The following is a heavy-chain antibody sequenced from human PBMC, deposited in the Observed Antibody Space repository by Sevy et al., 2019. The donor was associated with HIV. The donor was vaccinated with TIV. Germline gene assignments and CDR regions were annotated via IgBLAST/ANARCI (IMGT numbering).Heavy chain of an antibody. CDR1: GFTFSGSA. Sequence: GGSLRLSCAASGFTFSGSAMHWVRQASGKGLEWVGRIRSKANSYATAFAASGKGGFTISRADSTNTAYLQMNSLKTEDTAVYYCTRRQPTVTTRDGYYYYYGMDVWGQGTTVTVSS. J-gene: IGHJ6*02. D-gene: IGHD4-17*01. V-gene: IGHV3-73*01. CDR2: IRSKANSYAT. CDR3: TRRQPTVTTRDGYYYYYGMDV.